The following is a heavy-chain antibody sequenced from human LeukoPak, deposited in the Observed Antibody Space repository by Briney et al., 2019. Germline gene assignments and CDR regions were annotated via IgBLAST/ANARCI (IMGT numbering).Heavy chain of an antibody. CDR2: IDYTSDT. D-gene: IGHD2-8*01. J-gene: IGHJ4*02. V-gene: IGHV4-39*01. Sequence: SETLSLTCSVSGDSISSRSHDWDCLRQPPGKGLEWFGAIDYTSDTHHNPSLKRRVSISVDTSEIQFSLKLASVTAADTAIYYCARRLRHNDHFDEGGQGTVVTVSS. CDR3: ARRLRHNDHFDE. CDR1: GDSISSRSHD.